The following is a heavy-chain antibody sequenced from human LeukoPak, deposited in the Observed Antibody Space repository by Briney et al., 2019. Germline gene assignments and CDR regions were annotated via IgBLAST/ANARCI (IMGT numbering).Heavy chain of an antibody. Sequence: GGSLRLSCAASGFTVSSNYMSWVRQAPGKGLEWVSVIYSGGSTYYADSVKGRFTISRDNSKNTLYLQMNSLRAEDRAVYYCAKLLYYYDSSQPYWGQGTLVTVSS. D-gene: IGHD3-22*01. CDR1: GFTVSSNY. CDR2: IYSGGST. V-gene: IGHV3-66*04. CDR3: AKLLYYYDSSQPY. J-gene: IGHJ4*02.